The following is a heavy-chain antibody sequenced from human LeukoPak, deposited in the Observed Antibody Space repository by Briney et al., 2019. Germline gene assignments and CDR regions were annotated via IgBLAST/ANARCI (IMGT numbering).Heavy chain of an antibody. CDR1: GFTFSSYW. D-gene: IGHD3-10*01. Sequence: GGSLRPSCAASGFTFSSYWMSWVRQAPGKGLEWVANIKQDGSEKYYVDSVKGRFTISRDNAKNSLYLQMNSLRAEDTAVYYCAREVLYGSGSYNDYWGQGTLATVSS. CDR2: IKQDGSEK. V-gene: IGHV3-7*01. J-gene: IGHJ4*02. CDR3: AREVLYGSGSYNDY.